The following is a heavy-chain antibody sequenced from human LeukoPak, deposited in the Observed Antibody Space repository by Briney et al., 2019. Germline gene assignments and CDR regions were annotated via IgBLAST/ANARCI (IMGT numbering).Heavy chain of an antibody. CDR3: CRLITFGGVIAH. Sequence: SQTLSLTCTVSGGSSSSGGYYWSWIRQHPGRGLEWIGYIYYSGSTYYNPSLKSRVTISVDTSKDLFPLKLSSVTAADTAVYYCCRLITFGGVIAHWGQGTLVTVSS. D-gene: IGHD3-16*01. CDR1: GGSSSSGGYY. V-gene: IGHV4-31*03. CDR2: IYYSGST. J-gene: IGHJ5*02.